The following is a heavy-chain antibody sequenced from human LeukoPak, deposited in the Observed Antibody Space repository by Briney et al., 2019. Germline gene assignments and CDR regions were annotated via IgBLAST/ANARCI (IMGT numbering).Heavy chain of an antibody. CDR2: IYYSGST. Sequence: PGGSLRLSCAASGFTVSSNYMSWVRQPPGKGLEWIGSIYYSGSTYYNPSLKSRVTISVDTSKNQFSLKLSSMTAADTAVYYCARDPYGSGFNWFDSWGQGTLVTVSS. V-gene: IGHV4-39*07. J-gene: IGHJ5*01. CDR1: GFTVSSNY. D-gene: IGHD3-10*01. CDR3: ARDPYGSGFNWFDS.